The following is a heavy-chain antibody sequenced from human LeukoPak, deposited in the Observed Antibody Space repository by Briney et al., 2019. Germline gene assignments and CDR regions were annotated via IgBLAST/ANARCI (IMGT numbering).Heavy chain of an antibody. D-gene: IGHD6-19*01. V-gene: IGHV3-23*01. CDR2: VSGRGDST. CDR3: AREIHSSGWYVDY. Sequence: PGGSLRLSCAASGFTFSSYAISWVRQAPGKGLEWVSAVSGRGDSTYYADSVKGRFTISRDNSKNSLYLQMNSLRAEDTAVYYCAREIHSSGWYVDYWGQGTLVTVSS. CDR1: GFTFSSYA. J-gene: IGHJ4*02.